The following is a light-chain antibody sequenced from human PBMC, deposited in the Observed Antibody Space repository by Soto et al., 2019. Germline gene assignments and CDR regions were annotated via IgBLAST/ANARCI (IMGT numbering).Light chain of an antibody. V-gene: IGKV3-15*01. J-gene: IGKJ4*01. CDR1: QSVRSN. CDR3: HQYNIWPPLL. CDR2: GAS. Sequence: EIVMTQSPATLSVSPGESATLSCRASQSVRSNLAWYQQKPGRAPRLLIYGASTRATGIPARFSGSGSGTEYTLTISGLQSEDFAVYYCHQYNIWPPLLFGGGTKVEIK.